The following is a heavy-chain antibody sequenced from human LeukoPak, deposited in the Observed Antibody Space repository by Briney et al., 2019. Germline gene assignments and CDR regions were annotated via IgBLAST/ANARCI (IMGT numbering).Heavy chain of an antibody. CDR1: AFSISTGSCY. CDR2: IYTSGST. Sequence: PSETLSLTGTVSAFSISTGSCYCSWLRQRARRGLELIGRIYTSGSTNYNPSLKSRVTISVDTSKNQFSLKLSSVTAADTAVYYCARAMGSSTSENAFDIWGQGTMVTVSS. V-gene: IGHV4-61*02. J-gene: IGHJ3*02. CDR3: ARAMGSSTSENAFDI. D-gene: IGHD2-2*01.